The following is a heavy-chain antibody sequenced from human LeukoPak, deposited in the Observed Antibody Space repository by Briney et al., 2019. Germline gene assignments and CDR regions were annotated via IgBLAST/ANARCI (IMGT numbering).Heavy chain of an antibody. Sequence: GGSLRLSCAASGFTFSSYGMSWVRQAPGKGLEWVSSISSSSSYIYYADSVKGRFTISRDNAKNTLYLQMNSLRAEDTAVYYCARGWEGYFDYWGQGTLVTVSS. CDR1: GFTFSSYG. V-gene: IGHV3-21*01. CDR2: ISSSSSYI. D-gene: IGHD1-26*01. J-gene: IGHJ4*02. CDR3: ARGWEGYFDY.